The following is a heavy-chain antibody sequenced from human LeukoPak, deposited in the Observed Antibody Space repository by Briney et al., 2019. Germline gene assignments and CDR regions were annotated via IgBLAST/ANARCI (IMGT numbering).Heavy chain of an antibody. J-gene: IGHJ4*02. V-gene: IGHV3-48*04. CDR2: ISSSSTTI. CDR3: ARDDGRWLQLVDY. CDR1: GFTFSNYI. Sequence: GGSLRLSCAASGFTFSNYIMNWVRQAPGKGLEWVSYISSSSTTIYYADSVKGRFTISRDNAKNSLYLQMNSLRAEDTAVYYCARDDGRWLQLVDYWGQGTLVTVSS. D-gene: IGHD5-24*01.